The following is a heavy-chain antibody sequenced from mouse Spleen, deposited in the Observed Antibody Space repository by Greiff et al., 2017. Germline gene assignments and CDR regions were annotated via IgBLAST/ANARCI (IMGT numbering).Heavy chain of an antibody. CDR3: TRLRSYYFDY. CDR1: GFNIKDDY. CDR2: IDPENGDT. D-gene: IGHD2-4*01. J-gene: IGHJ2*01. V-gene: IGHV14-4*01. Sequence: VQLKQSGAELVRPGASVKLSCTASGFNIKDDYMHWVKQRPEQGLEWIGWIDPENGDTEYASKFQGKATITADTSSNTAYLQLSSLTSEDTAVYYCTRLRSYYFDYWGQGTTLTVSS.